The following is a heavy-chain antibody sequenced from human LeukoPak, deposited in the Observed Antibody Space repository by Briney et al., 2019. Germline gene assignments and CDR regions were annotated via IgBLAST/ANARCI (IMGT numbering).Heavy chain of an antibody. CDR2: ISTSSYI. CDR1: GFTFSSYS. CDR3: ARVPGYCSSTSCLSYGMDV. D-gene: IGHD2-2*01. V-gene: IGHV3-21*01. J-gene: IGHJ6*02. Sequence: GGSLRLSCAASGFTFSSYSMNWVRQAPGKGLEWVSSISTSSYIYYADSVKGRFTISRDNAKNSLYLQMNSLRAEDTAVYYCARVPGYCSSTSCLSYGMDVWGQGTTVTVSS.